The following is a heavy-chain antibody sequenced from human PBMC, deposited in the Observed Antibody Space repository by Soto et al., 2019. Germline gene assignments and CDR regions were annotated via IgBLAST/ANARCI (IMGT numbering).Heavy chain of an antibody. V-gene: IGHV6-1*01. CDR2: TYYRSKWYD. CDR1: GDSVSSNSAT. D-gene: IGHD3-3*01. J-gene: IGHJ5*02. CDR3: ARGRDGVEQPWFDP. Sequence: SQTLSLPCAISGDSVSSNSATWNLIRQSPSRGLEWLGRTYYRSKWYDEYAVSMKGRITINPDTSKNQFSLQLNSVTPEDTAVYYCARGRDGVEQPWFDPWGQGTLVTVSS.